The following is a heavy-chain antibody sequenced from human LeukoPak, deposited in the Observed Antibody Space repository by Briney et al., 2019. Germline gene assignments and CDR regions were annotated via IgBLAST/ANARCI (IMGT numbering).Heavy chain of an antibody. V-gene: IGHV1-69*04. J-gene: IGHJ4*02. Sequence: SVKVSCKASGGTFSSYAISWVRQAPGQGLEWMGRIIPILGIANYAQKFQGRVTITADKSTSTAYMELSSLRSEDTAVYYCAKGTWEYSSGYYQNSIDYWGQGTLVTVSS. CDR1: GGTFSSYA. D-gene: IGHD3-22*01. CDR2: IIPILGIA. CDR3: AKGTWEYSSGYYQNSIDY.